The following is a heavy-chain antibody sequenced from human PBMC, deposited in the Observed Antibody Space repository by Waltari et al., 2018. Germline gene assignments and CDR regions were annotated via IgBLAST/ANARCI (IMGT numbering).Heavy chain of an antibody. V-gene: IGHV4-61*02. D-gene: IGHD1-7*01. J-gene: IGHJ1*01. Sequence: QVHLQDSGPGLVTPPHPLSLTCTSSGEPISDDVSRWTYWTWIRHSAGKGLEWIGHIYSSGAVDYNPSLRSRVTISLDTPNSHFTLKLTSVTAADTAVYYCANRGVGNYFKYFRLWSPGTLVTVSS. CDR3: ANRGVGNYFKYFRL. CDR2: IYSSGAV. CDR1: GEPISDDVSRWTY.